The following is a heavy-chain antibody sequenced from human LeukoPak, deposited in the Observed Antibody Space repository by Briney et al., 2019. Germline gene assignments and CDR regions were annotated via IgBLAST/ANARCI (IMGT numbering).Heavy chain of an antibody. D-gene: IGHD2-15*01. CDR3: ARDGQGWLMSIGYYYFDY. V-gene: IGHV3-30-3*01. Sequence: PGRSLRLSCPASGFTFSSYAMHWVRQAPGKGLEWVAVISYDGSNKYYADSVKGRFTISRDNSKNTLYLQINSLRAEDTAVYYCARDGQGWLMSIGYYYFDYWGQGTLVTVSS. CDR2: ISYDGSNK. CDR1: GFTFSSYA. J-gene: IGHJ4*02.